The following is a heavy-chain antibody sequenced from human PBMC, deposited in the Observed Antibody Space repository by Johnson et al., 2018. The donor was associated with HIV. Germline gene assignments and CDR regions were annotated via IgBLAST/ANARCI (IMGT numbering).Heavy chain of an antibody. J-gene: IGHJ3*02. CDR2: ISYDGSNK. D-gene: IGHD2-15*01. CDR1: GFTFSSNA. V-gene: IGHV3-30-3*01. Sequence: QVQLVESGGGVERPGGSLRLSCAASGFTFSSNAMHWVRQAPGKGLEWVAVISYDGSNKYYADSVKGRFTISRDNSKNTLYLQMNSLRAEDTAVYYCARDLAALNAFDIWGQGTMVTVSS. CDR3: ARDLAALNAFDI.